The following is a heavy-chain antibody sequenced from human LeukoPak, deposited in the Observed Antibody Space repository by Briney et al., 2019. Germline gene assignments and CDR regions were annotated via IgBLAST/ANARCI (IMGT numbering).Heavy chain of an antibody. CDR3: AKRGVVIRVILVGFHKEAYYFDS. V-gene: IGHV3-23*01. CDR2: ISSSGGST. Sequence: GESLRLSSAVSGITLSNYGMSWVRQAPGKGLEWVAGISSSGGSTNYADSVKGRFTISRDNPKNTLYLQMNSLRAEDTAVYFCAKRGVVIRVILVGFHKEAYYFDSWGQGALVTVSS. J-gene: IGHJ4*02. CDR1: GITLSNYG. D-gene: IGHD3-22*01.